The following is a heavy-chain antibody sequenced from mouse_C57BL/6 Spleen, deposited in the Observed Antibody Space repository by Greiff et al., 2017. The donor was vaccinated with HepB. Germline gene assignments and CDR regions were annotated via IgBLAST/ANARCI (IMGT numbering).Heavy chain of an antibody. V-gene: IGHV14-3*01. CDR3: APGYDGAMDY. J-gene: IGHJ4*01. D-gene: IGHD2-2*01. CDR2: IDPANGNT. CDR1: GFNIKNTY. Sequence: VQLQQSVAELVRPGASVKLSCTASGFNIKNTYMPWVKQRPEQGLEWIGRIDPANGNTKYAPKFQGKATITADTSSNTAYLQLSSLTSEDTAIYYCAPGYDGAMDYWGQGTSVTVSS.